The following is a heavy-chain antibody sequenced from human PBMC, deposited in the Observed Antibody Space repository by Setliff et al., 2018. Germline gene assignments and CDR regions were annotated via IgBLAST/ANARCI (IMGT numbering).Heavy chain of an antibody. CDR2: INHSGST. V-gene: IGHV4-34*01. CDR3: ARDVGYTYGLGF. J-gene: IGHJ4*02. CDR1: GGSFSNYY. D-gene: IGHD5-18*01. Sequence: SETLSLTCTVYGGSFSNYYWSWIRQPPGKGLEWIGEINHSGSTNYNPSLKSRLTISVDTSKNQFSLKLSSVTAADTAVYYCARDVGYTYGLGFWGQGTLVTVSS.